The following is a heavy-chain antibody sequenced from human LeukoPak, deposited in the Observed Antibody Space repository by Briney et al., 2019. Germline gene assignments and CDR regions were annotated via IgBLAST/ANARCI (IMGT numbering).Heavy chain of an antibody. CDR3: ARARGVRAARPPYYFDY. CDR1: GDSISSGYY. CDR2: INHSGST. J-gene: IGHJ4*02. Sequence: SETLSLTCDVSGDSISSGYYWSWIRQPPGKGLEWIGEINHSGSTNYNPSLKSRVTISVDTSKNQFSLKLSSVTAADTAVYYCARARGVRAARPPYYFDYWGQGTLVTVSS. V-gene: IGHV4-34*01. D-gene: IGHD6-6*01.